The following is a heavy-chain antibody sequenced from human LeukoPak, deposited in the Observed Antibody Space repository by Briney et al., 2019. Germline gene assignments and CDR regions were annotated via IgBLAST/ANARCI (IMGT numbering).Heavy chain of an antibody. J-gene: IGHJ4*02. D-gene: IGHD3-10*02. V-gene: IGHV3-23*01. CDR2: ISGSGGST. CDR1: GFTFSSCA. Sequence: GGSLRLSCAASGFTFSSCAMSWVRQAPGKGLEWVSAISGSGGSTYYADSVKGRFTISRDNSKNTLYLQMNSLRAEDTAVYYCAKPSSYGYYVRVPFDYWGQGTLVTVSS. CDR3: AKPSSYGYYVRVPFDY.